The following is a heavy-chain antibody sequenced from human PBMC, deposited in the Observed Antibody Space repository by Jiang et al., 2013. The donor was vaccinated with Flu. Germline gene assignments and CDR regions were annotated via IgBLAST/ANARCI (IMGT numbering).Heavy chain of an antibody. V-gene: IGHV1-46*03. CDR3: ARETIVVVPAAPRGMDV. Sequence: SGAEVKKPGASVKVSCKASGYTFTSYYMHWVRQAPGQGLEWMGIINPSGGSTSYAQKFQGRVTMTRDTSTSTVYMELSSLRSEDTAVYYCARETIVVVPAAPRGMDVWGQGTTVTVSS. D-gene: IGHD2-2*01. CDR1: GYTFTSYY. CDR2: INPSGGST. J-gene: IGHJ6*02.